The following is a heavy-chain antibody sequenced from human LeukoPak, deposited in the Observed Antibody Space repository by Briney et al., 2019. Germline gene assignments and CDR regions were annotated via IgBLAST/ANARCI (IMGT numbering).Heavy chain of an antibody. CDR3: TSDYYDSSGYSFDC. J-gene: IGHJ4*02. Sequence: GGSLRLSCTASGFTFGDYAMSWFRQAPGKGLEWVGLIRSKAYGGTTEYAASVKGRFTISRDDSKSIAYLQMNSLKTEDTAVYYCTSDYYDSSGYSFDCWGQGTLVTVSS. CDR1: GFTFGDYA. V-gene: IGHV3-49*03. D-gene: IGHD3-22*01. CDR2: IRSKAYGGTT.